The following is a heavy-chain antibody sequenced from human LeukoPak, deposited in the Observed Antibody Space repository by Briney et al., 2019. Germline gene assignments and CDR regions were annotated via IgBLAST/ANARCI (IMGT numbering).Heavy chain of an antibody. CDR1: GFTFSDYY. Sequence: GSLRLSCAASGFTFSDYYMSWIRQPPGKGLEWIGEINHSGSTNYNPSLKSRVTISVDTSKNQFSLKLSSVTAADTAVYYCAGFPAIQSYYYYGMDVWGQGTTVTVSS. V-gene: IGHV4-34*08. D-gene: IGHD2-2*01. CDR3: AGFPAIQSYYYYGMDV. CDR2: INHSGST. J-gene: IGHJ6*02.